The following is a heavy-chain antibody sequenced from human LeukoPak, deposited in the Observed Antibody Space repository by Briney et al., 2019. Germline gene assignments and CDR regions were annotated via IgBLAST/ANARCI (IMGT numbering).Heavy chain of an antibody. J-gene: IGHJ5*02. V-gene: IGHV4-59*08. CDR2: IYSTSSDSV. CDR1: GSSINGHY. Sequence: SETLSLTCTVSGSSINGHYWSWLRQPPGKGLEWIGYIYSTSSDSVRNNPVLKSRVTLAFNTFNNQLSLSLTSVTAADTAIYYCAGLHFAAAEEFDPWGQGTLVTVSS. D-gene: IGHD6-13*01. CDR3: AGLHFAAAEEFDP.